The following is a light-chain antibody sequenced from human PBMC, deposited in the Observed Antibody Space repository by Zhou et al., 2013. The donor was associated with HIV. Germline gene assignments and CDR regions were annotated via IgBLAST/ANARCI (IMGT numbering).Light chain of an antibody. Sequence: DIQMTQSPSSLSASIGDRVIITCRASQSISSYVSWYQQKPGKAPKLLIYDASTLQSGVPSRFSGSGSETEFTLTINSLQPEDFATYYCQQYNRYSPVWTFGQGTKVEIK. CDR3: QQYNRYSPVWT. V-gene: IGKV1-9*01. CDR1: QSISSY. CDR2: DAS. J-gene: IGKJ1*01.